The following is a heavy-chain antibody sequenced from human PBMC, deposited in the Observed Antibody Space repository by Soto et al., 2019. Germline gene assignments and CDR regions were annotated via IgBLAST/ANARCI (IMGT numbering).Heavy chain of an antibody. CDR3: AKYSTSWRRSQFDY. V-gene: IGHV3-23*01. CDR2: VSSSGGST. CDR1: GFTFSSYA. Sequence: EVQLLESGGGLVQPGGSLRLSCAASGFTFSSYAMSWVRQAPGKGLEWVLAVSSSGGSTYYADSVKGRFTISRDNSKNTLYLQMNSLRAEDTAVYYCAKYSTSWRRSQFDYWGQGTLVTVSS. D-gene: IGHD6-13*01. J-gene: IGHJ4*02.